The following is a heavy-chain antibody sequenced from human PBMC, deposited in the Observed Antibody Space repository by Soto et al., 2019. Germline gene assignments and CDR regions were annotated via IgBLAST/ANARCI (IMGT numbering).Heavy chain of an antibody. CDR2: IIPIFGTA. CDR1: GGTFSSYA. Sequence: QVQLVQSGAEVKKPGSSVKVSCKASGGTFSSYAISWVRQAPGQGLEWMGGIIPIFGTANYAQKFQGRVTITADESTSTAYMELSSLRSEDTAVYYCARTHHYYGSGSSLFYYYGMDVWGQGTTVTVSS. D-gene: IGHD3-10*01. CDR3: ARTHHYYGSGSSLFYYYGMDV. V-gene: IGHV1-69*12. J-gene: IGHJ6*02.